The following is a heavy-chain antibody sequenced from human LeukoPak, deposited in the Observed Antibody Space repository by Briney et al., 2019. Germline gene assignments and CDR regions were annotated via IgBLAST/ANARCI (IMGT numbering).Heavy chain of an antibody. CDR1: GGSISSGSYY. J-gene: IGHJ2*01. CDR3: ARVVGTATTGWYFDL. D-gene: IGHD2-15*01. Sequence: PSQTLSLTCTVSGGSISSGSYYWSWIRQPAGKGLEWIGRIYTSGSTNYNPSLKSRVTISVDTSKNQFSLKLSSVTAADTAVYYCARVVGTATTGWYFDLWGRGTLVTVSS. V-gene: IGHV4-61*02. CDR2: IYTSGST.